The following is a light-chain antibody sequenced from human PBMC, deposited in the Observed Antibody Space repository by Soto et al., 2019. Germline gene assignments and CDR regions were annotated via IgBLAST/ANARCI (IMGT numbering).Light chain of an antibody. CDR2: GDN. V-gene: IGLV1-44*01. Sequence: QSVLTRPPSASGTPGQRVTISCSGSSSNIGTNTVTWYQQFPGTAPKLLIYGDNQRPSGVPDRFSGSKSGTSASLAISGLQSEDEADYYCAAWDDSLGGRVFGGGTKLTVL. J-gene: IGLJ3*02. CDR3: AAWDDSLGGRV. CDR1: SSNIGTNT.